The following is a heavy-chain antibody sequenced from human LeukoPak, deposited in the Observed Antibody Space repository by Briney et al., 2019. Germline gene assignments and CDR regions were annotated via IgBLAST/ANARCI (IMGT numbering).Heavy chain of an antibody. CDR2: INHSGST. Sequence: SETLSLTCAVYGGSFSGYYWGWIRQPPGKGLEWIGEINHSGSTNYNPSLKSRVTISVDTSKNQFSLKLSSVTAADTAVYYCAVIAAPYDYWGQGTLVTVSS. V-gene: IGHV4-34*01. CDR3: AVIAAPYDY. J-gene: IGHJ4*02. D-gene: IGHD6-6*01. CDR1: GGSFSGYY.